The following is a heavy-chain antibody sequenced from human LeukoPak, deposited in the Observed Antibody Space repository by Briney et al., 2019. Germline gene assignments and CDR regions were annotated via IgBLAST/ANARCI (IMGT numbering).Heavy chain of an antibody. J-gene: IGHJ4*02. CDR2: IKQDGSEK. D-gene: IGHD6-19*01. Sequence: GGSLRLSCAASGFTLSSYWMSWVRQAPGKGLEWVANIKQDGSEKYYVDSVKGRFTISRDNAKNSLYLQMNSLRDEDTAVYYCARSTSISIAVAGYDYWGQGTLVTVSS. V-gene: IGHV3-7*01. CDR1: GFTLSSYW. CDR3: ARSTSISIAVAGYDY.